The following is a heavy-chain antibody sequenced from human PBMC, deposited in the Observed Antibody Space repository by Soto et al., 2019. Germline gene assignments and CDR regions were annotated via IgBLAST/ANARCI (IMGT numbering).Heavy chain of an antibody. CDR3: SIGSWSAETFDV. V-gene: IGHV1-69*02. Sequence: QGHLEQSGAEVKKPGSSVKVSCKAAGGTFSTYTLIWVRQAPGQGLEWMGRIIPMLTVTNSAQKFQGRVTLTADESTSTALMELTSLTSDDTAVYYCSIGSWSAETFDVWGQGTMVTVSS. CDR2: IIPMLTVT. D-gene: IGHD2-2*01. CDR1: GGTFSTYT. J-gene: IGHJ3*01.